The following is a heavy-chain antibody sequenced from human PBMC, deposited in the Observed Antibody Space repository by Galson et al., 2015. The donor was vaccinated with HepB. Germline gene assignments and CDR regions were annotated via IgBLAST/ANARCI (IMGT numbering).Heavy chain of an antibody. Sequence: ETLSLTCNVSGDYVSNLYWSWIRQSPGKGLEWLGYTSNGGTSNYNPSLKSRLSMSLDLSKNQVSLRLTSVTAADTAVYFCAKMVWFAELTPYYFPYWGQGILVTVSS. CDR3: AKMVWFAELTPYYFPY. CDR1: GDYVSNLY. D-gene: IGHD3-10*01. V-gene: IGHV4-59*08. CDR2: TSNGGTS. J-gene: IGHJ4*02.